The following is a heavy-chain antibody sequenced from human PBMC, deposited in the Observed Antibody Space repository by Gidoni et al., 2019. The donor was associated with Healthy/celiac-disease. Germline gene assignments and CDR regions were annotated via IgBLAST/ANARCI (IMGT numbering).Heavy chain of an antibody. V-gene: IGHV3-23*01. CDR1: GFTFSSYA. J-gene: IGHJ4*02. D-gene: IGHD5-12*01. Sequence: EVQLLESVGGLVPPGGSLRLPCSASGFTFSSYAMSWVRRAPGRGLEWVAGMSRSGGSTYYADSVKGRFTISRDNSKNTLYLQMNSLRAEDTAVYYCAKDGVTGRDGYNDWGQGTLVTVSS. CDR3: AKDGVTGRDGYND. CDR2: MSRSGGST.